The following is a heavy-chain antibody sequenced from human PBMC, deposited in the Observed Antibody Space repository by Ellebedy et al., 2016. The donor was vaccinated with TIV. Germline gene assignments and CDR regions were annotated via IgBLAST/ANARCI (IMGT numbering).Heavy chain of an antibody. CDR2: MNPNSGNK. J-gene: IGHJ4*02. Sequence: ASVKVSCXASGYSFTSYDINWARQATGQGLEWMGWMNPNSGNKGYTQKFQGRVTMTSDTSISTAYMELSSLTSEDTAVYYCARQGADYWGQGTRVTVSS. V-gene: IGHV1-8*01. CDR3: ARQGADY. CDR1: GYSFTSYD.